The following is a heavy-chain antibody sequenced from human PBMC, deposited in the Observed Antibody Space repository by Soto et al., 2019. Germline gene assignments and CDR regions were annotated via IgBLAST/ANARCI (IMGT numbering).Heavy chain of an antibody. CDR1: GFTVSTYG. V-gene: IGHV3-30*18. CDR2: ISYDGSNK. CDR3: AKDAFVERRDYYFYHMDV. D-gene: IGHD3-3*02. Sequence: PGGSLRLSCAGSGFTVSTYGMHWVRQAPGKGLEWVAVISYDGSNKYYADSVKGRFTISRDNSKNTLYLLMNSLRAEDTAVYYCAKDAFVERRDYYFYHMDVWGHGTTVTVSS. J-gene: IGHJ6*02.